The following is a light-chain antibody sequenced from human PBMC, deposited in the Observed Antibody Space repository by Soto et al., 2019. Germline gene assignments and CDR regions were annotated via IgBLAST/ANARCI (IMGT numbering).Light chain of an antibody. CDR3: QKYNKDSPAT. CDR2: GAS. Sequence: DIRLTQSPSSLSASVGERVTFTCRASQDIAHFLAWYQQRPGEVPKLLIYGASTLQSGVPSRFSGSGFGTDFTLTITSLQPEDVATYYCQKYNKDSPATFGPGTKVDIK. J-gene: IGKJ1*01. V-gene: IGKV1-27*01. CDR1: QDIAHF.